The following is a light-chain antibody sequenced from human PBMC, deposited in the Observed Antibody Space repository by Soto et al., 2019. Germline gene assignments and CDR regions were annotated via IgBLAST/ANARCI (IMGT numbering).Light chain of an antibody. CDR2: GAS. J-gene: IGKJ2*01. CDR1: QSVRSNY. CDR3: QQYGGSPYT. Sequence: EIVLTQSPGTLSLSPGERATLSCRASQSVRSNYLAWYQQKPGQAPRLLIYGASSRATGIPDRFSGTGSGTAFTLTVSRLEAEDFAVYYCQQYGGSPYTFGQGTKLEIK. V-gene: IGKV3-20*01.